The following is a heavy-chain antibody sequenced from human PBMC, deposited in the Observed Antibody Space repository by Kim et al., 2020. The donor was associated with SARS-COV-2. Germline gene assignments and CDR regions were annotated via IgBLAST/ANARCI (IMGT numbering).Heavy chain of an antibody. J-gene: IGHJ6*02. CDR2: INTNTGNP. Sequence: ASVKVSCKASGYTFTSYAMNWVRQAPGQGLEWMGWINTNTGNPTYAQGFTGRFVFSLDTSVSTAYLQISSLKAEDTAVYYCARDGEMATMLYYYYYGMDVWGQGTTVTVSS. V-gene: IGHV7-4-1*02. D-gene: IGHD5-12*01. CDR1: GYTFTSYA. CDR3: ARDGEMATMLYYYYYGMDV.